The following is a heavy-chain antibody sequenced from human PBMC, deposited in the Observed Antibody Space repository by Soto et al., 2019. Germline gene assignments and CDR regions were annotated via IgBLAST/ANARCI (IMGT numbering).Heavy chain of an antibody. Sequence: PSETLSLTCTVSGGSISSYYWSWIRQPPGKGLEWIGYIYYSGSTNYNPSLKSRVTISVDTSKNQFSLKLSSVTAEDTAVYACVKGGWLDFWGQGTLVTVSS. CDR3: VKGGWLDF. V-gene: IGHV4-59*12. D-gene: IGHD3-16*01. J-gene: IGHJ5*01. CDR2: IYYSGST. CDR1: GGSISSYY.